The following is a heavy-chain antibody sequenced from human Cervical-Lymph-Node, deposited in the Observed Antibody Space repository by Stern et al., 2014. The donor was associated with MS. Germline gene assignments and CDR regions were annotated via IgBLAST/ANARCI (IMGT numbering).Heavy chain of an antibody. CDR2: IVPLFGKP. V-gene: IGHV1-69*01. J-gene: IGHJ6*02. D-gene: IGHD4-17*01. CDR1: GGTFSNYA. Sequence: QVQLVQSGAEVNKPGSSVKVFCKASGGTFSNYATSWVRQAPGQGLEWMGGIVPLFGKPHYAQKFQRRVTITADESTSTAYMDLRSLRSEDTAVYYCASPLTATSVPFGYYGMDVWGQGTTVTVS. CDR3: ASPLTATSVPFGYYGMDV.